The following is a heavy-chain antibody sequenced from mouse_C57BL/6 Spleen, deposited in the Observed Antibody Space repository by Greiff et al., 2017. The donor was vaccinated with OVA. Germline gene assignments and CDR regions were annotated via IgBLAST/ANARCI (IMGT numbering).Heavy chain of an antibody. J-gene: IGHJ4*01. V-gene: IGHV5-12*01. Sequence: EVKLEESGGGLVQPGGSLKLSCAASGFTFSDYYMYWVRQTPEKRLEWVAYISNGGGSTYYPDTVKGRFTISRDNAKNTLYLQMSRLKSEDTAMYYCARYVGAMDYWGQGTSVTVSS. CDR2: ISNGGGST. CDR1: GFTFSDYY. CDR3: ARYVGAMDY.